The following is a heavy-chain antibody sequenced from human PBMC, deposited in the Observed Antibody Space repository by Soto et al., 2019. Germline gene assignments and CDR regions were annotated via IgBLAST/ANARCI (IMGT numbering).Heavy chain of an antibody. J-gene: IGHJ6*02. CDR3: ARDNGITMVRGVDYGMDV. Sequence: AWETLSLTCAVSGYSISSGYYWGWIRQPPGKGLEWIGSIYHSGSTYYNPSLKSRVTISVDTSKNQFSLKLSSVTAADTAVYYCARDNGITMVRGVDYGMDVWGQGTTVTVSS. V-gene: IGHV4-38-2*02. CDR2: IYHSGST. CDR1: GYSISSGYY. D-gene: IGHD3-10*01.